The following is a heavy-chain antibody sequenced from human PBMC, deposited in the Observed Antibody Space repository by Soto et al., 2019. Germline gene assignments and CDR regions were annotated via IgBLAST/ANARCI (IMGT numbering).Heavy chain of an antibody. V-gene: IGHV3-30-3*01. CDR3: ARVRSYCTGDCYENYYYYGLDV. D-gene: IGHD2-21*02. Sequence: PGGSLRLSCADSGFTFSSYALHWVRQAPGKGLEWVAVISYDGSNKYYADSVKGRFTISRDSSKNTLSLQMNSLRPEDTAVYYCARVRSYCTGDCYENYYYYGLDVWGQGTTVTV. CDR2: ISYDGSNK. J-gene: IGHJ6*02. CDR1: GFTFSSYA.